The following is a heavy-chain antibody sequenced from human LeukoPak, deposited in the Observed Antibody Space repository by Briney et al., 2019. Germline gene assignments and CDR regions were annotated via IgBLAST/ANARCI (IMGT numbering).Heavy chain of an antibody. CDR3: ARGRQFRRYYYDSSGYYIDY. CDR2: MNPNSGNT. D-gene: IGHD3-22*01. Sequence: GASVKVSCKASGYTFTSYDINWVRQATGQGLEWMGWMNPNSGNTGYAQKSQGRVTITRNTSISTAYMELSSLRSEDTAVYYCARGRQFRRYYYDSSGYYIDYWGQGTLVTVSS. CDR1: GYTFTSYD. J-gene: IGHJ4*02. V-gene: IGHV1-8*03.